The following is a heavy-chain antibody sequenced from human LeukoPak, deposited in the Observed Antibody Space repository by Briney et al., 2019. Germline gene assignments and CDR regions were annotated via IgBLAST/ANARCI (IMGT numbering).Heavy chain of an antibody. J-gene: IGHJ5*02. Sequence: PSETLSLTRAVSGGSISSGGYSWSWIRQPPGKGLEWIGYNYHSGSNYYNPSLKCRVTISVDRSKNQFSLKLSSVTAADTAVYYCARALHNWFDPWGQGTLVTVSS. CDR3: ARALHNWFDP. CDR2: NYHSGSN. CDR1: GGSISSGGYS. V-gene: IGHV4-30-2*01.